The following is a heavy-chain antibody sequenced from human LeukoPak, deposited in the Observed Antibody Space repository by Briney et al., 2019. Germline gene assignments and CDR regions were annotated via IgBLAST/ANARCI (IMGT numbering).Heavy chain of an antibody. Sequence: QPGGSLRLSCAASGFTFSSYWMHWVRHAPGKGLVWGSRINNDESSISYADSVKGRFTISRDNAKNTLYLQVNSLRAEDTAVYYCARVRRGGVMVTFDYWGQGTLVTVSS. D-gene: IGHD5-18*01. J-gene: IGHJ4*02. V-gene: IGHV3-74*01. CDR3: ARVRRGGVMVTFDY. CDR1: GFTFSSYW. CDR2: INNDESSI.